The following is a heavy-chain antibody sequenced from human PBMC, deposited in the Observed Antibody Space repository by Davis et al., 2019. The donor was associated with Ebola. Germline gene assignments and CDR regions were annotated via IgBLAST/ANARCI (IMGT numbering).Heavy chain of an antibody. CDR3: ARAKDFWSGYYTSRGIDY. V-gene: IGHV3-74*01. CDR1: GFTFSSYW. Sequence: PGGSLRLSCAASGFTFSSYWMHWVRQAPGKGLVWVSRINSDGSSTSYADSVKGRFTISRDNAKNTLYLQMNSLRAEDTAVYYCARAKDFWSGYYTSRGIDYWGQGTLVTVSS. J-gene: IGHJ4*02. CDR2: INSDGSST. D-gene: IGHD3-3*01.